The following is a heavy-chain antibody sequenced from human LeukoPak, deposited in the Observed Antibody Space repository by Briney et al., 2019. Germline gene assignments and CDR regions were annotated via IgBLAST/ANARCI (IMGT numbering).Heavy chain of an antibody. CDR2: IRYDGSNK. J-gene: IGHJ3*02. D-gene: IGHD6-6*01. Sequence: GGSLRLSCAASGFTFSSYGMHWVRQAPGKGLEWVAFIRYDGSNKYYADSVKGRFTISRDNSKNTLYLQMNSLRAEDTAVYYCAKSLSRGIAARRNAFDIWAPGTIVTVSS. CDR1: GFTFSSYG. V-gene: IGHV3-30*02. CDR3: AKSLSRGIAARRNAFDI.